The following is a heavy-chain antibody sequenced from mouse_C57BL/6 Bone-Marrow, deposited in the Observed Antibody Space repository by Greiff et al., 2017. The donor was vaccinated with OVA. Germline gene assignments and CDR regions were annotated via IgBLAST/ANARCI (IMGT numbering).Heavy chain of an antibody. V-gene: IGHV5-4*03. CDR2: ISDGGSYT. CDR1: GFTFSSYA. CDR3: ARVYDGYYEGFAY. Sequence: EVNVVESGGGLVKPGGSLKLSCAASGFTFSSYAMSWVRQTPEKRLEWVATISDGGSYTYYPDNVKGRFTISRDNAKNNLYLQMSHLKSEDTAMYYCARVYDGYYEGFAYWGQGTLVTVSA. D-gene: IGHD2-3*01. J-gene: IGHJ3*01.